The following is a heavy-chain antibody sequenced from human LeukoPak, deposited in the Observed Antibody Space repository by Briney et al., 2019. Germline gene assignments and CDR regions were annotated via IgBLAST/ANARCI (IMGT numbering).Heavy chain of an antibody. CDR3: ARDRGIAAAGLIDY. CDR1: GYTFTGYY. V-gene: IGHV1-2*02. D-gene: IGHD6-13*01. CDR2: INPNSGGT. Sequence: GASVKVSGKASGYTFTGYYMHRVRQAPGQGLEWMGWINPNSGGTNYAQKFQGRVTMTRDTSISTAYMELSRLRSDDTAVYYCARDRGIAAAGLIDYWGQGTLVTVSS. J-gene: IGHJ4*02.